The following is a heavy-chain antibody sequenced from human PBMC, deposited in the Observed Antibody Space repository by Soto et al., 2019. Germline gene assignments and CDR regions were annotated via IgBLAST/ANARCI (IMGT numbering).Heavy chain of an antibody. Sequence: EVQLLESGGGLVQPGGSLRLSCAASGFTFSSYAMSWVRQAPGKGLEWVLSISGSGAKTYYADSVKGRFTISRDNSKNTLYLQMNSLRAEDTAVYYSAKDWELTDPWGQGTLVTVSS. CDR2: ISGSGAKT. D-gene: IGHD1-7*01. CDR3: AKDWELTDP. J-gene: IGHJ5*02. CDR1: GFTFSSYA. V-gene: IGHV3-23*01.